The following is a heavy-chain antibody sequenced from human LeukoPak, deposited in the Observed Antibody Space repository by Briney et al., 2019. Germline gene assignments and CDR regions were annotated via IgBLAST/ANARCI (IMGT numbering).Heavy chain of an antibody. J-gene: IGHJ4*02. CDR3: ARILDSAWGELGY. D-gene: IGHD6-19*01. CDR1: GFTFSSYA. CDR2: ISYDGSNK. Sequence: GGSLRLSCAASGFTFSSYAMHWVRQAPGKGLEWVAVISYDGSNKYYADSVKGRFTISRDNSKNTLYLQMNSLRADDTAVYYCARILDSAWGELGYWGQGTLVTVSS. V-gene: IGHV3-30*04.